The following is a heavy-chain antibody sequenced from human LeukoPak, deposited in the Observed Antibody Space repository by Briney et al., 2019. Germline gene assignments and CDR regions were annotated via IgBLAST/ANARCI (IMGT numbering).Heavy chain of an antibody. CDR1: GDSVSSNSAA. CDR2: TYYRSKWYN. V-gene: IGHV6-1*01. J-gene: IGHJ4*02. Sequence: SQTLSLTCAISGDSVSSNSAAWNWIRQSPSRGLEWLGRTYYRSKWYNDYAVSVKSRITINPDTSKNQFSLQLNSVTPEDTAVYYCARADPGIAVAGTFGYFDYWGQGTLVTVSS. D-gene: IGHD6-19*01. CDR3: ARADPGIAVAGTFGYFDY.